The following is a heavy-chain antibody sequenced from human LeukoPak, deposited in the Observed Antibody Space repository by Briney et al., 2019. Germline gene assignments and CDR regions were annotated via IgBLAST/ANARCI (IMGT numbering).Heavy chain of an antibody. V-gene: IGHV3-21*01. D-gene: IGHD2-15*01. CDR2: ISGSSSYI. J-gene: IGHJ4*02. CDR3: AREDCSGSSCYSIDY. CDR1: GFTFSSYK. Sequence: GGSLRLSCAASGFTFSSYKMNWVRQAPGKGLEWVSPISGSSSYIYYADSVKGRFTISRDNAKNSLYLQVNSLRAEDTAVYYCAREDCSGSSCYSIDYWGQGTLVTVSS.